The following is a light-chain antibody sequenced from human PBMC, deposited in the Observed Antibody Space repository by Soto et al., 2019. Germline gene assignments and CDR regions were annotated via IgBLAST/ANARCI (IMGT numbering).Light chain of an antibody. CDR3: SSYTTSRTWV. V-gene: IGLV2-14*01. Sequence: QSALTQPASVSGSPGQSITISCTGTSSDVGNYNYVSWYQHHPGKAPKLMIYEVSYRTSGVSVRFSGSKSGNTASLTISGLQAEDEANYYCSSYTTSRTWVFGGGTKLTVL. J-gene: IGLJ3*02. CDR1: SSDVGNYNY. CDR2: EVS.